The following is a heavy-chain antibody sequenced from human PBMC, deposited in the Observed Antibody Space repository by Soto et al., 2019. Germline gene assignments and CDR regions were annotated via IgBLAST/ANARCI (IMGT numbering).Heavy chain of an antibody. J-gene: IGHJ4*02. D-gene: IGHD2-2*01. V-gene: IGHV3-48*03. CDR2: ISVSGNII. CDR3: VRDTMRASAAASLDY. CDR1: GFTFSTYE. Sequence: GVLRLSCAASGFTFSTYEFNWVRQAPGRGLEWISYISVSGNIIKYAESVTGRFTISRDNAENSLHLHMSNLRVDDTALYFCVRDTMRASAAASLDYWGQGTQVTVS.